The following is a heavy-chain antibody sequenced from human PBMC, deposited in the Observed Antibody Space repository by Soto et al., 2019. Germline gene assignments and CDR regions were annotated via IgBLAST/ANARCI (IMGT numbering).Heavy chain of an antibody. Sequence: SETLSLTCAVYGGSFSGYYWSWIRQPPGKGLEWIGEINHSGSTNYNPSLKSRVTISVDTSKNQFSLKLSSVTAADTAVYYCASGSYYFDYWGQGTLVTVSS. V-gene: IGHV4-34*01. CDR3: ASGSYYFDY. CDR2: INHSGST. CDR1: GGSFSGYY. D-gene: IGHD1-26*01. J-gene: IGHJ4*02.